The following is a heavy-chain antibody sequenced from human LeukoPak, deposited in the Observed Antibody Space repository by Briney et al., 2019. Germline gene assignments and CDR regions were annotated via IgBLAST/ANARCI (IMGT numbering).Heavy chain of an antibody. V-gene: IGHV4-61*05. CDR2: IYYSGST. CDR3: ARSFRGYSGYDHQANDY. J-gene: IGHJ4*02. CDR1: GGSISSSSYY. Sequence: SETLSLTCTVSGGSISSSSYYWSWIRQPPGKGLEWIGYIYYSGSTNYNPSLKSRVTISVDTSKNQFSLKLSSVTAADTAVYYCARSFRGYSGYDHQANDYWGQGTLVTVSS. D-gene: IGHD5-12*01.